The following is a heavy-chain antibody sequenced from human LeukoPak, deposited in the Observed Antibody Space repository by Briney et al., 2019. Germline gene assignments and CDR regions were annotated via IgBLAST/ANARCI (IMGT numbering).Heavy chain of an antibody. CDR3: ARVRYMVRGIIYFDY. Sequence: SETLSLTCTVSGGSISNSTYYWGWNRQPPGKGLEWIATIYYSGSTYFNPSLKSRVSKSVDTSKNQFSLKLSSVTAADTAVYYCARVRYMVRGIIYFDYWGQGTLVTVSS. D-gene: IGHD3-10*01. CDR2: IYYSGST. CDR1: GGSISNSTYY. V-gene: IGHV4-39*01. J-gene: IGHJ4*02.